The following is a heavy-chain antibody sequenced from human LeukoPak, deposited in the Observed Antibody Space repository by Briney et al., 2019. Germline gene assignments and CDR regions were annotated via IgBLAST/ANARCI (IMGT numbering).Heavy chain of an antibody. CDR3: ARQMVPAIHGTNWFDP. D-gene: IGHD2-2*01. V-gene: IGHV3-9*01. J-gene: IGHJ5*02. CDR2: ISWNSGSI. CDR1: GFTFDDYA. Sequence: GGSLRLSCAASGFTFDDYAMHWVRQAPGKGLEWVSGISWNSGSIGYADSVKGRFTISRDNAKNSLYLQMNSLRAEDTALYYCARQMVPAIHGTNWFDPWGQGTLVTVSS.